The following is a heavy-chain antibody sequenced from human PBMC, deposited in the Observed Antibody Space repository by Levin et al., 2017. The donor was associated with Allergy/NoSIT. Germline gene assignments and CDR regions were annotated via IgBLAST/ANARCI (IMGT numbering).Heavy chain of an antibody. J-gene: IGHJ4*02. D-gene: IGHD6-19*01. CDR2: IRSNGDRT. CDR1: GFTFSSYV. V-gene: IGHV3-64D*06. CDR3: VKGSSGWYFLDY. Sequence: GESLKISCSVSGFTFSSYVMHWVRQAPGKGLEYVSAIRSNGDRTYYADSVKGRFTISRDNSKNTLYLQMSSLRVEDTAVYYCVKGSSGWYFLDYWGQGTLVTVSS.